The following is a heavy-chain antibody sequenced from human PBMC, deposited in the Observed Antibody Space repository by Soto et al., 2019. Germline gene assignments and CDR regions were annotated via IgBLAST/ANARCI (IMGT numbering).Heavy chain of an antibody. V-gene: IGHV4-4*02. CDR3: ARTSITNRYGMDV. Sequence: SETLSLTCVVSGNSISTTNWWSWVRQSPGKGLEWIGEIYHSGSTNYNPSLKSRVTISVDKSKNQFSLKLSSVTAADTAVYYCARTSITNRYGMDVWGQGTTVTVSS. CDR1: GNSISTTNW. J-gene: IGHJ6*02. D-gene: IGHD3-3*01. CDR2: IYHSGST.